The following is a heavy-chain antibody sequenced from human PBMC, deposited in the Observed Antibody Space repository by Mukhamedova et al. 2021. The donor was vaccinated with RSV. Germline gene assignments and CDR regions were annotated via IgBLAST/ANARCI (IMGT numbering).Heavy chain of an antibody. CDR2: IYSGSSGT. Sequence: VRQAPGKGLEWVSLIYSGSSGTYYVDSVKGRFTISRDDSKNTLYLQMNSLRVEDTAIYYCAKGSGSYSEAVDIWGQGTMVTVSS. V-gene: IGHV3-23*03. J-gene: IGHJ3*02. D-gene: IGHD1-26*01. CDR3: AKGSGSYSEAVDI.